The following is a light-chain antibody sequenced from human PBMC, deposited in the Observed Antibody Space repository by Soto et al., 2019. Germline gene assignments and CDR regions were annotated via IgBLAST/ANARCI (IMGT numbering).Light chain of an antibody. CDR1: QSISRS. CDR3: QQSYSALVA. Sequence: DFQMTHSPSSLSTSLVDIVTITCLATQSISRSLNWYQQKPGKAPELLIYAASSLQSGVPSRFSGSGSGTDFTLTISSLQPEDSATYYCQQSYSALVAFGQGTKVDIK. CDR2: AAS. J-gene: IGKJ1*01. V-gene: IGKV1-39*01.